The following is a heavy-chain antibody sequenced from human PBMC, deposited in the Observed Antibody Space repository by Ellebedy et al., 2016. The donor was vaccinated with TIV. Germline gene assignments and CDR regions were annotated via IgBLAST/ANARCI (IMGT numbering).Heavy chain of an antibody. V-gene: IGHV3-30*18. CDR1: GCSFDIYS. CDR2: ITYDGSNQ. Sequence: PGGSLRLSCEASGCSFDIYSMHWVRQAPGKGLEWVAVITYDGSNQHYADSVKGRFTISRDNSKNTVDLQMNSLRVEDTAVYYCAKDHWAGDSVGPSSQYESWGQGTLVTVSS. D-gene: IGHD5/OR15-5a*01. CDR3: AKDHWAGDSVGPSSQYES. J-gene: IGHJ5*02.